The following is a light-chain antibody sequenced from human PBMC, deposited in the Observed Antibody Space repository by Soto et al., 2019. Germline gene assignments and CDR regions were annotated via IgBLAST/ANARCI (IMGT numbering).Light chain of an antibody. Sequence: EIAMTQSPATLSVSPGERATLSCRASQSISTELAWYQQIPGQPPRLLIYSASTRATAVPARFTGSGSGSEFTLTSSGLQSEDFAIYYCQQGHNWPLTFGQGTRLEI. V-gene: IGKV3-15*01. CDR2: SAS. J-gene: IGKJ2*01. CDR1: QSISTE. CDR3: QQGHNWPLT.